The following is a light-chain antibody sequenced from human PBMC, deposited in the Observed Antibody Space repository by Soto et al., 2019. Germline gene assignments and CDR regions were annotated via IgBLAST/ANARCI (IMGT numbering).Light chain of an antibody. CDR3: SSYAGSNNFV. CDR2: EVS. V-gene: IGLV2-8*01. CDR1: SSDIGAYIY. Sequence: QSVQTHPPSASWSPGHSVTISCTGTSSDIGAYIYVSWYQQHPGKAPKLMISEVSRRPSGVPERFSGSKSGNTASLTVSGLQADDEAHHYCSSYAGSNNFVFGTGTKVTAL. J-gene: IGLJ1*01.